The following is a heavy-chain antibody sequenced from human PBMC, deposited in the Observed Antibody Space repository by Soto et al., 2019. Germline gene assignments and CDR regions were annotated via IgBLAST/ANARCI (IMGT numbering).Heavy chain of an antibody. CDR1: GFTFSSYW. CDR3: ATDRDGYLSGDYFDY. J-gene: IGHJ4*02. D-gene: IGHD5-12*01. Sequence: PGGSLRLSCAASGFTFSSYWMHWVRPAPGKGLVWVSRINSGGSSTNYADSVKGRFTISRDNAKNTLYLQMNSLRAEDTAVYYCATDRDGYLSGDYFDYWGQGTLVTVSS. V-gene: IGHV3-74*01. CDR2: INSGGSST.